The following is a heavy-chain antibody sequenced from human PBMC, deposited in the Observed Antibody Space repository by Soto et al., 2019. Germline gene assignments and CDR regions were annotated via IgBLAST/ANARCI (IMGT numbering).Heavy chain of an antibody. CDR1: GFTFSSYS. Sequence: EVELVESGGGLVKPGGSLRLSCAASGFTFSSYSLNWVRQAPGKGLEWVSSISGSGAYIYYADSVKDRFTISRDNAKNSLYLQMNRLRAEDTAVYDCARGEGYGPFDYWGQGTLVTVSS. V-gene: IGHV3-21*01. CDR2: ISGSGAYI. D-gene: IGHD5-18*01. J-gene: IGHJ4*02. CDR3: ARGEGYGPFDY.